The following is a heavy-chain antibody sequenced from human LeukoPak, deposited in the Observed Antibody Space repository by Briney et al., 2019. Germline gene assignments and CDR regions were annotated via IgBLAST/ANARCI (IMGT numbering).Heavy chain of an antibody. V-gene: IGHV5-10-1*01. CDR2: IDPSDSYT. J-gene: IGHJ5*02. Sequence: GESLRISCKGSGYSLTSYWISWVRQMPGKGLEWTGRIDPSDSYTNYSPSFKGHVTISADKSISTAYLQWSSLKASDTAMYYCARHRYCSGGSCDRDWFDPWGQGTLVTVSS. CDR3: ARHRYCSGGSCDRDWFDP. CDR1: GYSLTSYW. D-gene: IGHD2-15*01.